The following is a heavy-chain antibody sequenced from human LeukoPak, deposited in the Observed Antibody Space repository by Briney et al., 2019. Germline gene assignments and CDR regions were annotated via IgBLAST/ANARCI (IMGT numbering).Heavy chain of an antibody. CDR1: GGSISSYY. CDR3: ARYKQRWYFDL. V-gene: IGHV4-59*01. CDR2: IYYSGRT. D-gene: IGHD1-14*01. Sequence: SETLSLTCTVSGGSISSYYCSWIRQPPGKGLEWIGDIYYSGRTNYNPSLKSRVTISVDTSKNQYSLKLSSVTAADTAVYFCARYKQRWYFDLWGRGTLVTVSS. J-gene: IGHJ2*01.